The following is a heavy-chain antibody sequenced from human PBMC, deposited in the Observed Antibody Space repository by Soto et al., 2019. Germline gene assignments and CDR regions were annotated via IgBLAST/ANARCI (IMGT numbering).Heavy chain of an antibody. CDR1: GGSISSGNW. D-gene: IGHD3-10*01. Sequence: SETLSLTCAVSGGSISSGNWWSWVRQPPGKGLEWIGEIYHSGSTNYNPSLKSRVTISVDTSKNQFSLKLNSMTAADTAVYYCARHNYGSGRTYFDYWGQGTLVTVS. CDR2: IYHSGST. V-gene: IGHV4-4*02. J-gene: IGHJ4*02. CDR3: ARHNYGSGRTYFDY.